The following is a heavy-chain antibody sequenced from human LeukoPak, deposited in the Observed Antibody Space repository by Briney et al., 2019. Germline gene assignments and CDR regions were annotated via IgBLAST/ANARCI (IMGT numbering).Heavy chain of an antibody. V-gene: IGHV1-3*01. Sequence: ASVKVSCKASGYTFTSYAMHWVRQAPGQRLEWMGWINAGNGNTKYSQKFQGRVTITTDTSASTAYMELSSLSSEDTAVYYCARGPALLWFGELLYYFDYWGQGTLVTVSS. J-gene: IGHJ4*02. CDR2: INAGNGNT. D-gene: IGHD3-10*01. CDR3: ARGPALLWFGELLYYFDY. CDR1: GYTFTSYA.